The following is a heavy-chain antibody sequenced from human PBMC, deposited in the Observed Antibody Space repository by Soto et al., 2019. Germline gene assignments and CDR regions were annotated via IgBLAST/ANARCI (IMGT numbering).Heavy chain of an antibody. Sequence: QLQLQESGPGLVKPSETLSLTCTVSGGSISSSSYYWGWIRQPPGKGLEWIGSIFYSGSTYYNPSPPCRVTLPVDKSKNQSSLTLSPVTAASSAVYYCARHLTYCSAGSCYPDFPSYGMDVWGQGTTVTVSS. CDR2: IFYSGST. V-gene: IGHV4-39*01. J-gene: IGHJ6*02. CDR1: GGSISSSSYY. CDR3: ARHLTYCSAGSCYPDFPSYGMDV. D-gene: IGHD2-15*01.